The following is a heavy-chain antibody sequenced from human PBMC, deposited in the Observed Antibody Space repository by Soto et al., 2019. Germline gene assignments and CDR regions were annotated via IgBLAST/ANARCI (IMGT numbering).Heavy chain of an antibody. V-gene: IGHV3-48*01. Sequence: EVQLVESGGGLVQPGGSLRLSCAASGFTFSSYSMNWVRQAPGKGLEWISYISSDSSTIYYADSVKGRFTISRDHATNYLYLQMSSLTAEDTAVYYCARDYYGDYFTDYWGQGTLVTVPS. CDR3: ARDYYGDYFTDY. CDR2: ISSDSSTI. CDR1: GFTFSSYS. D-gene: IGHD4-17*01. J-gene: IGHJ4*02.